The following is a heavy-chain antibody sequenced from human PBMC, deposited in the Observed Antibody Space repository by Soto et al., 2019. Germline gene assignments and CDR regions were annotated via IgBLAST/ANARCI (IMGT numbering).Heavy chain of an antibody. D-gene: IGHD2-8*01. V-gene: IGHV3-30*18. CDR3: EKDVFDAY. CDR1: GFTFSSYG. CDR2: ILYAGSNK. Sequence: QVQLVESGGGVVQPGRSLRLSCAASGFTFSSYGMHWVRQAPGKGLEWVAVILYAGSNKYYADSVKGRFTICRDNSKNTLYLQMDSLRPEDTAVYYCEKDVFDAYRGQGTLVTVYS. J-gene: IGHJ4*02.